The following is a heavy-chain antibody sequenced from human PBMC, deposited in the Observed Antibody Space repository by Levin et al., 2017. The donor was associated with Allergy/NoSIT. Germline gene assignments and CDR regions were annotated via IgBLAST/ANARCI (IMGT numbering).Heavy chain of an antibody. CDR1: GFTFSSYG. CDR3: ARKATNSATSFWFDP. CDR2: IRGSDSST. Sequence: PGGSLRLSCAASGFTFSSYGMSWVRQAPGKGLEWVSAIRGSDSSTYYSDSVKGRFTISRDNSKNTLHLQMNSLRADDTAIYYCARKATNSATSFWFDPWGQGTLVTVSS. J-gene: IGHJ5*02. V-gene: IGHV3-23*01. D-gene: IGHD2/OR15-2a*01.